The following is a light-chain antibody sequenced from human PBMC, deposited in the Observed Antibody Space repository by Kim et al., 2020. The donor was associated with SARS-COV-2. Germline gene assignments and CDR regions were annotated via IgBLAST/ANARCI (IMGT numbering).Light chain of an antibody. Sequence: PGETARITCGGTNMGTKSVHGYQQRPGRAPVLVIYYDRDRPSGIPERFSGSNSGNTATLTISGVEAGDEADYYCQVWDTNTDHHVFGSGTKVTVL. CDR1: NMGTKS. CDR3: QVWDTNTDHHV. V-gene: IGLV3-21*01. J-gene: IGLJ1*01. CDR2: YDR.